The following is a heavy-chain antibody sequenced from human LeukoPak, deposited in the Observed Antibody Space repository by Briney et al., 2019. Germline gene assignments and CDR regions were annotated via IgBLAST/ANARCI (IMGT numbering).Heavy chain of an antibody. CDR1: GYTFTSYG. J-gene: IGHJ4*02. CDR2: ISAYNGNT. Sequence: ASVKVSCKASGYTFTSYGISWVGQAPGRGLEWMGWISAYNGNTNYAQKLQGRGTMTTDTSTSTAYMELRSLRSDDTAVYYCARSISTGYYPGGYYFDYWGQGTLVTVSS. D-gene: IGHD3-9*01. CDR3: ARSISTGYYPGGYYFDY. V-gene: IGHV1-18*04.